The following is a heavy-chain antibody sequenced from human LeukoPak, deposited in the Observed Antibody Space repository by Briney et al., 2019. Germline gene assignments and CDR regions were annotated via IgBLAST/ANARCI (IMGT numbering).Heavy chain of an antibody. CDR2: IWYDGSNK. J-gene: IGHJ6*02. V-gene: IGHV3-33*01. Sequence: GGSLRLSCAASGFTFSSYGMHWVRQAPGKGLEWVAVIWYDGSNKYYADSVKGRFTISRDNSKNTLYLQMNSLRAEDTAVYYCARAVAYYYDSSGYLPLFYYYGMDVWGQGTTVTVSS. CDR1: GFTFSSYG. CDR3: ARAVAYYYDSSGYLPLFYYYGMDV. D-gene: IGHD3-22*01.